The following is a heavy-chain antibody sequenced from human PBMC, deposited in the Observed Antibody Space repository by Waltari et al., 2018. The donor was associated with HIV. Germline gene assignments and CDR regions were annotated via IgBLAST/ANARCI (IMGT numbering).Heavy chain of an antibody. D-gene: IGHD5-12*01. CDR1: GEPFDSYY. CDR2: INHRRNT. CDR3: ARRALWLRPVYYFDY. V-gene: IGHV4-34*01. Sequence: QVQLQQWGAGLLTRSENLSLTCAVYGEPFDSYYWSWIRQPPGKRLEWLGEINHRRNTNYNPSLKSRLTMSVDAAKNQFSLNLNSVTAADTGVYYCARRALWLRPVYYFDYWGQGALVTVSS. J-gene: IGHJ4*02.